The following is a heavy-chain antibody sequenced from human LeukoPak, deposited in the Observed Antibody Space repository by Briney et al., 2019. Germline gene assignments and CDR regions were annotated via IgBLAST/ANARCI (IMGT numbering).Heavy chain of an antibody. V-gene: IGHV4-30-2*01. D-gene: IGHD6-13*01. CDR2: IYHSGST. Sequence: SQTLSLTCTVSGGSISSGGYYWSWIRQPPGKGLEWIGYIYHSGSTYYNPSLKSRVTISVDRSKNQFSLKLSSVTATDTAVYYCARQKGAPNNIAAAGQLDYWGQGTLFTVSS. CDR3: ARQKGAPNNIAAAGQLDY. CDR1: GGSISSGGYY. J-gene: IGHJ4*02.